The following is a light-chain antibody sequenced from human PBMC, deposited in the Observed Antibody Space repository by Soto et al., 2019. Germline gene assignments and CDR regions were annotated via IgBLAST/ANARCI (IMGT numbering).Light chain of an antibody. J-gene: IGKJ4*01. CDR3: QSYSTYSVT. Sequence: DIQMTQSPSTLSASIGDRVTITCRASQGISNWLAWYQQKPGKAPKLLIYAASSLQSGVPSRFRGSGSGTEFTLSITSLQSDDFATYFCQSYSTYSVTFGGGTKVEIK. CDR2: AAS. CDR1: QGISNW. V-gene: IGKV1-5*01.